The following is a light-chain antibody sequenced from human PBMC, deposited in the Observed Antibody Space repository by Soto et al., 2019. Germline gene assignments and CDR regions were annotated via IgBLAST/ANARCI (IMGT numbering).Light chain of an antibody. J-gene: IGLJ1*01. CDR1: NSDVGTFYF. CDR3: CSYAGSYTYV. CDR2: DVT. V-gene: IGLV2-11*01. Sequence: QSVLTQPRSVSGSPGQSVTISCTGTNSDVGTFYFVSWYQQYPDKGLKLIIYDVTERPSGVPDRFSGSKSGNTASLTISGLQAEDEADYYCCSYAGSYTYVFGSGTKVTVL.